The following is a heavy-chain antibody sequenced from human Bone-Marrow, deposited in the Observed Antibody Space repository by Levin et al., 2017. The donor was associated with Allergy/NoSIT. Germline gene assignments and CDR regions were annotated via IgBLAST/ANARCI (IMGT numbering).Heavy chain of an antibody. CDR2: INTNTGNP. Sequence: PVASVKVSCKASGYTFTSYAMNWVRQAPGQGLEWMGWINTNTGNPTYAQGFTGRFVFSLDTSVSTAYLQISSLKAEDTAVYYCARPTYYYGSGIQGDYYYYMDVWGKGTTVTVSS. CDR1: GYTFTSYA. V-gene: IGHV7-4-1*02. D-gene: IGHD3-10*01. CDR3: ARPTYYYGSGIQGDYYYYMDV. J-gene: IGHJ6*03.